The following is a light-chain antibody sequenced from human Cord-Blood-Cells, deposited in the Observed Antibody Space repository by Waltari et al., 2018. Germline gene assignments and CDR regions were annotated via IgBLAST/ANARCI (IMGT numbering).Light chain of an antibody. V-gene: IGLV2-23*02. J-gene: IGLJ3*02. CDR3: CSYAGSSTLV. CDR1: SSDVGSYNL. CDR2: EVS. Sequence: QSALTQPASVSGSPGTSTNISCTGTSSDVGSYNLVSWSQQHPGTAPKLIIYEVSKRPSGVSNRFSGSKSGNTASLTISGLQAEDEADYYCCSYAGSSTLVFGGGTKLTVL.